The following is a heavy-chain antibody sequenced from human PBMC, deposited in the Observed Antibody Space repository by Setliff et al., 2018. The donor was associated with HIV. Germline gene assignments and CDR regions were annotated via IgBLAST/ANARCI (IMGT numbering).Heavy chain of an antibody. D-gene: IGHD1-1*01. CDR3: ARSNLEPTSRLFDP. CDR1: GGSVSSGSYY. J-gene: IGHJ5*02. Sequence: SETLSLTCTVSGGSVSSGSYYWSWIRQPPGKGPEWIGYIHNSGTTHYNPAFERRLIISLDMSNNRFSLNLASVTAADTAVYYCARSNLEPTSRLFDPWGPGTLVTVSS. V-gene: IGHV4-30-4*08. CDR2: IHNSGTT.